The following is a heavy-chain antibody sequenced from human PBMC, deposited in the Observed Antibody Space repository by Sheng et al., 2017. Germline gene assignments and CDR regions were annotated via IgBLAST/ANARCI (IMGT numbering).Heavy chain of an antibody. CDR3: ARGSRYFDWRAPTGDMDV. D-gene: IGHD3-9*01. CDR2: MNPNSGNT. Sequence: QVQLVQSGAEVKKPGASVKVSCKASGYTFTSYDINWVRQATGQGLEWMGWMNPNSGNTGYAQKFQGRVTITRNTSISTAYMELSSLRSEDTAVYYCARGSRYFDWRAPTGDMDVWGKGTTVTVSS. V-gene: IGHV1-8*03. CDR1: GYTFTSYD. J-gene: IGHJ6*03.